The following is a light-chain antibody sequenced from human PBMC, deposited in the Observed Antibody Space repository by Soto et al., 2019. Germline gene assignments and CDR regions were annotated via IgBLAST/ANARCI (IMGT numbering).Light chain of an antibody. Sequence: QSALTQPASVSGSPGQSITISCTGTNSDVGSYNYVSWHQQHPGKAPKLMIYNVYDRPSGISNRFSGSKSGNTASLAISGLQGEDEADYYCSSYTISRTYVFGTGTKVTVL. CDR2: NVY. J-gene: IGLJ1*01. CDR3: SSYTISRTYV. V-gene: IGLV2-14*03. CDR1: NSDVGSYNY.